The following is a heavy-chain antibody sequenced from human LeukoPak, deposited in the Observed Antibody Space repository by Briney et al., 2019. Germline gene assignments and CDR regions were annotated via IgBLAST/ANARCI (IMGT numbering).Heavy chain of an antibody. Sequence: GGSLRLSCAASGFTFSSYAMSWVRQAPGKGPEWVSAISGSGGSTYYADSVKGRFTISRDNSKNTLYLQMNSLRAEDTAVYYCAASERGSGWYYLDYWGQGTLVTVSS. CDR3: AASERGSGWYYLDY. V-gene: IGHV3-23*01. CDR2: ISGSGGST. CDR1: GFTFSSYA. J-gene: IGHJ4*02. D-gene: IGHD6-19*01.